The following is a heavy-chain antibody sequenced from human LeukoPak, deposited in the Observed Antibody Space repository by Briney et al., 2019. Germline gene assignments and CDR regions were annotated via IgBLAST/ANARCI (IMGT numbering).Heavy chain of an antibody. D-gene: IGHD2-15*01. V-gene: IGHV4-59*12. CDR2: IYYSGST. CDR3: ARGPREVVVAAIQSPYYYYGMDV. J-gene: IGHJ6*02. Sequence: KPSETLSLTCTVSGGSISSYYWSWIRQPPGKGLEWIGYIYYSGSTNYNPSLKSRVTISVDTSKNQFSLKLSSVTAADTAVYYCARGPREVVVAAIQSPYYYYGMDVWGQGTTVTVSS. CDR1: GGSISSYY.